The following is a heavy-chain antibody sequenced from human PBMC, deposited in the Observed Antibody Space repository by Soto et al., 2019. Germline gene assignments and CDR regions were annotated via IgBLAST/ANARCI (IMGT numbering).Heavy chain of an antibody. CDR1: GYTFTSYG. CDR2: ISAYNGNT. CDR3: ARVPLMSVVRWFDP. V-gene: IGHV1-18*01. Sequence: GASVKVSCKASGYTFTSYGISWVRQAPGQGLEWMGWISAYNGNTNYAQNLQGRVTMTTDTSTSTAYMELRSLRSDDTAVYYCARVPLMSVVRWFDPWGQGTLVTVSS. D-gene: IGHD3-10*02. J-gene: IGHJ5*02.